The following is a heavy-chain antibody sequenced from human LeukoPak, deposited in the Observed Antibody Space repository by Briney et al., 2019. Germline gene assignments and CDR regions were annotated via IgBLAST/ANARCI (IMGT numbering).Heavy chain of an antibody. J-gene: IGHJ6*03. CDR2: IYYSGST. V-gene: IGHV4-31*03. CDR3: ARVAIPLSDYYYMDV. D-gene: IGHD5-18*01. CDR1: GGSISSGGYY. Sequence: SETLSLTCTVSGGSISSGGYYWSWIRQHPGKGLEWIGYIYYSGSTYYNPSLKSRVTISVDTSKNQFSLKLSSVTAADTAVYYCARVAIPLSDYYYMDVWGKGTTVTVSS.